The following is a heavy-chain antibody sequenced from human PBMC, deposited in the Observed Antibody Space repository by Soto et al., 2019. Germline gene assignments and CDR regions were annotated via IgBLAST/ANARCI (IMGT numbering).Heavy chain of an antibody. Sequence: ASVKVSCKASGGTFSSYAISWVRQAPGQGLEWMGGIIPIFGTANYAQKFQGRVTITADESTSTAYMELSSLRSEDTAVYYCARGTIFGVVIASYYYYYGMDVWGQGTTVTVSS. J-gene: IGHJ6*02. CDR2: IIPIFGTA. V-gene: IGHV1-69*13. D-gene: IGHD3-3*01. CDR3: ARGTIFGVVIASYYYYYGMDV. CDR1: GGTFSSYA.